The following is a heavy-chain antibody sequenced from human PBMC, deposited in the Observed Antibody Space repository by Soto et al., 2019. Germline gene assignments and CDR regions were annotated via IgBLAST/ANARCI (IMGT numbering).Heavy chain of an antibody. D-gene: IGHD5-18*01. J-gene: IGHJ4*02. V-gene: IGHV3-23*01. Sequence: GGSLRLSCVASGLTVSGKKYMAWVRQAPGKGPEWVSAISGSGGSTYYADSVKGRFTISRDNSKNTLYLQMNSLRAEDTAVYYCAKLRGYSYGYAFDYWGQGTLVTVSS. CDR3: AKLRGYSYGYAFDY. CDR1: GLTVSGKKY. CDR2: ISGSGGST.